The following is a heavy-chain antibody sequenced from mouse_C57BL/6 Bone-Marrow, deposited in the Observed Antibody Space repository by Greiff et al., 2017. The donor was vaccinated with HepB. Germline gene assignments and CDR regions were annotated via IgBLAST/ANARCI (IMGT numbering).Heavy chain of an antibody. CDR3: AKSYYGSSWYFDV. CDR2: IWRGGST. CDR1: GFSLTSYG. J-gene: IGHJ1*03. V-gene: IGHV2-5*01. Sequence: QVQLQQSGPGLVQPSQSLSITCTVSGFSLTSYGVHWVRQSPGKGLEWLGVIWRGGSTDYNAAFMSRLSITKDNSKSQVFFKMNSLQADDTAIYYCAKSYYGSSWYFDVWGTGTTVTVSS. D-gene: IGHD1-1*01.